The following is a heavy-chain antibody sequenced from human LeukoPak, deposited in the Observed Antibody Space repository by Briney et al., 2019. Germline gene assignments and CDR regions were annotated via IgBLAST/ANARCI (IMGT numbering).Heavy chain of an antibody. Sequence: GGSLRLSCAASGFTFSSYAMHWVRQAPGKGLEWVAVISYDGSNKYYADSVRGRFTISRDNSKNTLYLQMNSLRAEDTAVYYCAKDVDYYDSSGQYYFDYWGQGTLVTVSS. CDR2: ISYDGSNK. D-gene: IGHD3-22*01. CDR3: AKDVDYYDSSGQYYFDY. J-gene: IGHJ4*02. V-gene: IGHV3-30*04. CDR1: GFTFSSYA.